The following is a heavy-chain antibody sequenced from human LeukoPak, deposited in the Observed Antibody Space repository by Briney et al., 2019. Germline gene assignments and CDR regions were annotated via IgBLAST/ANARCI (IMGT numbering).Heavy chain of an antibody. D-gene: IGHD6-19*01. V-gene: IGHV1-46*01. CDR1: GYTFTSYY. J-gene: IGHJ5*02. CDR3: ATGSVYSSGFYNWFDP. CDR2: INPSGGST. Sequence: ASVKVSCKASGYTFTSYYMHWVRQAPGQGLEWMGIINPSGGSTSYAQKFQGRVTMTEDTSTDTAYMELSSLRSEDTAVYYCATGSVYSSGFYNWFDPWGQGTLVTVSS.